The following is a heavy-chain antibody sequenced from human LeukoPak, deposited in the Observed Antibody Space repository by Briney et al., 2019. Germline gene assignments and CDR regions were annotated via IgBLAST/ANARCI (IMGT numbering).Heavy chain of an antibody. CDR3: TKEPLYCGGDCYEPFDY. D-gene: IGHD2-21*02. V-gene: IGHV3-23*01. Sequence: AGSLRLSCAASGFTFSSYAMSWVRQAPGKGLEWVSAISGSGGSTYYADSVKGRFTISRDNSKNTLYLQMKSLRAEDTAVYYCTKEPLYCGGDCYEPFDYWGQGTLVTFSS. J-gene: IGHJ4*02. CDR1: GFTFSSYA. CDR2: ISGSGGST.